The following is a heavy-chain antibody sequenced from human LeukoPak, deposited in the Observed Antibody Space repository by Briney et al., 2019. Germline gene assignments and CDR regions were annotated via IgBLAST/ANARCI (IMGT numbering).Heavy chain of an antibody. CDR2: ICGGST. J-gene: IGHJ5*02. CDR3: ARDLGQYYDTSDNWFDP. V-gene: IGHV3-66*01. D-gene: IGHD3-22*01. CDR1: EFSVGSNY. Sequence: PGGSLRLSCAASEFSVGSNYMTWVRQAPGKGLEWVSLICGGSTYYADSVKRRFTISRDNSKNTLNLQMNSLRAEDTAVYYCARDLGQYYDTSDNWFDPWGQGTLVTVSS.